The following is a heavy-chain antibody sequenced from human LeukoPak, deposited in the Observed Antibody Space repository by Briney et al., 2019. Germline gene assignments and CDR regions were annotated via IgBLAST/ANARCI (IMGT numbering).Heavy chain of an antibody. CDR1: GGSISSYY. D-gene: IGHD6-19*01. CDR3: AREYSSGWSGAGY. Sequence: SETLSLTCTVSGGSISSYYWSWIRQPPGKGLEWIGYIYYSGSTNYNPSLESRVTISVDTSKNQFSLKLSSVTAADTAVYYCAREYSSGWSGAGYWGQGTLVTVSS. CDR2: IYYSGST. V-gene: IGHV4-59*01. J-gene: IGHJ4*02.